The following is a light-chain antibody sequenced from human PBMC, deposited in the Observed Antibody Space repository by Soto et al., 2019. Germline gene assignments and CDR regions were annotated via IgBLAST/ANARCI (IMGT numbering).Light chain of an antibody. V-gene: IGKV3D-15*01. J-gene: IGKJ1*01. CDR1: QSVSRR. Sequence: EVVLTRSPGTLSLYPVGRANLSCRASQSVSRRLAWYQQRPGQSPRLLISGASMRASGVPVRFIGSGSGTDFTLTITRLEPEDFAVYYCQQYNNWPRTFGQGTKVDIK. CDR2: GAS. CDR3: QQYNNWPRT.